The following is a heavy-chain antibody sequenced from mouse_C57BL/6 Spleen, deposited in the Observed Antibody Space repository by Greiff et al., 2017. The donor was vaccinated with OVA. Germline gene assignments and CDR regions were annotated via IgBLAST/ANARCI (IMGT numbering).Heavy chain of an antibody. J-gene: IGHJ4*01. D-gene: IGHD2-4*01. CDR3: ERSDYDDYAMDY. CDR1: GYTFTDYY. Sequence: EVQLQQSGPELVKPGASVKISCKASGYTFTDYYMHWVKQSHGKSLEWIGDINPNNGGTSYNQKFKGKATLTVDKSSSTAYMELRSLTSEDSEVYYCERSDYDDYAMDYWGQGTSVTVSS. CDR2: INPNNGGT. V-gene: IGHV1-26*01.